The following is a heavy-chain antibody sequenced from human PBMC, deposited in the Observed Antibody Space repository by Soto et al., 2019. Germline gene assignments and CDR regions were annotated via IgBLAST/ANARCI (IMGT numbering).Heavy chain of an antibody. CDR1: GFTFDDYA. CDR3: EKDKNPAGIVGATDY. V-gene: IGHV3-9*01. J-gene: IGHJ4*02. CDR2: ISWNSGSI. D-gene: IGHD1-26*01. Sequence: GGSLRLSCAASGFTFDDYAMHWVRQAPGKGLEWVSGISWNSGSIGYADSVKGRFTISRDNAKNSLYLQMNSLRAEDAALYSCEKDKNPAGIVGATDYWGQGTLVTVSS.